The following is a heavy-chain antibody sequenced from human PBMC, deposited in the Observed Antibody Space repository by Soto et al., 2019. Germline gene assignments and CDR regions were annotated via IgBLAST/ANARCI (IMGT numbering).Heavy chain of an antibody. Sequence: EVQLVESGGGLVQPGGSLKLSCAASGFTFSNYLMSWVRQAPGKGLEWVANMNEDGSETYYVDSVRGRFTISRDNAKNSLYLQMKSLRVEDTDVYYSARGRSLLWFGEPRGQGTLVTVSS. J-gene: IGHJ4*02. CDR3: ARGRSLLWFGEP. CDR2: MNEDGSET. CDR1: GFTFSNYL. D-gene: IGHD3-10*01. V-gene: IGHV3-7*01.